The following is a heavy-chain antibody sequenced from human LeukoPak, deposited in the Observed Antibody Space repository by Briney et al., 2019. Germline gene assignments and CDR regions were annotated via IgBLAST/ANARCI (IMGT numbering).Heavy chain of an antibody. CDR1: GFTFSSYS. J-gene: IGHJ4*02. V-gene: IGHV3-21*01. Sequence: AGGSLRLSCAASGFTFSSYSMNWVRQAPGKGLEWVSSISSSSSYIYYADSVKGRFTISRDNAKNSLYLQMNSLRAEDTAVYYCARDYPAERLPDYWGQGTLVTVSS. D-gene: IGHD6-25*01. CDR3: ARDYPAERLPDY. CDR2: ISSSSSYI.